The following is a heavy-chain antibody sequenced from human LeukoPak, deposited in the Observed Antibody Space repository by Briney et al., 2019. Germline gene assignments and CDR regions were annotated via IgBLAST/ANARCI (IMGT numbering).Heavy chain of an antibody. D-gene: IGHD5-18*01. V-gene: IGHV4-59*01. J-gene: IGHJ4*02. CDR3: ARDKRHSYGRYFDP. CDR2: MQSTGNS. CDR1: GDSLSTYH. Sequence: SETLSLTGSVSGDSLSTYHWNWIRQPPGKGLEWIGYMQSTGNSNYNPSLKSRVNIFIDTSKNQFVLNLRSVTAADTAVYYCARDKRHSYGRYFDPWGQGMLVTVSS.